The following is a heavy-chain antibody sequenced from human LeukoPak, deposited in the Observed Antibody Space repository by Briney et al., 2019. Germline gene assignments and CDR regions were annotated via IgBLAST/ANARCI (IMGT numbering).Heavy chain of an antibody. V-gene: IGHV1-2*02. CDR3: ARDLTHRRNYDTSGNQIVPAF. CDR2: INPNSGGT. J-gene: IGHJ4*02. Sequence: GASVKVSCKASGYTFTGYHMHWVRQAPGQGLEWMGWINPNSGGTNYAQKFQGRVTMITDTSTSTAYMELRSLRSDDTAVYYCARDLTHRRNYDTSGNQIVPAFWGQGTLVTVSS. D-gene: IGHD3-22*01. CDR1: GYTFTGYH.